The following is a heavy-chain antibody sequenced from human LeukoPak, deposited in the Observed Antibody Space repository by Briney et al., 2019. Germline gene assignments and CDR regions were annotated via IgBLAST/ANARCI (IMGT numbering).Heavy chain of an antibody. J-gene: IGHJ4*02. D-gene: IGHD6-6*01. CDR3: AKDLDSSSSGVRFDY. CDR2: ICDSGTYT. Sequence: GGPLRLSCAASGLSFSIYPMRGVPDAPGGGGECVSAICDSGTYTYYGDSVKGRFTISRDNSKNTLYLQMNSLRAEDTAVYYCAKDLDSSSSGVRFDYWGQGTLVTVSS. CDR1: GLSFSIYP. V-gene: IGHV3-23*01.